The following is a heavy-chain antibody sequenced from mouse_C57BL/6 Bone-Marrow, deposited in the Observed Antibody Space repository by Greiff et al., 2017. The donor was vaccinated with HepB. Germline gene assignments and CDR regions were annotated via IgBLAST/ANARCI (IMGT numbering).Heavy chain of an antibody. V-gene: IGHV5-12*01. CDR3: ATTVVATDWFAY. D-gene: IGHD1-1*01. Sequence: EVQRVESGRGLVQPGGSLKLSCAASGFTFSDYYMYWVRQTPEKRLEWVAYISNGGGSTYYPDTVKGRFTISRDNAKNTLYLQMSRLKSEDTAMYYCATTVVATDWFAYWGQGTLVTVSA. J-gene: IGHJ3*01. CDR2: ISNGGGST. CDR1: GFTFSDYY.